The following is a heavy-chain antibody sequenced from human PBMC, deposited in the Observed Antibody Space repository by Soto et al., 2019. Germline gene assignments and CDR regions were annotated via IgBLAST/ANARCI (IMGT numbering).Heavy chain of an antibody. CDR2: IIPIFGTA. J-gene: IGHJ5*02. CDR3: ARGGRSVVVAATPRWFDP. CDR1: GDTFSTYA. D-gene: IGHD2-15*01. V-gene: IGHV1-69*06. Sequence: QVQLVQSGAEVKKPGSSVKVSCKTSGDTFSTYAINWVRQAPGQGLEWMGGIIPIFGTANYAQQFQARVTITAERYTITDYLEVSRLRSEDKAVYFCARGGRSVVVAATPRWFDPWGQGNLVSVSS.